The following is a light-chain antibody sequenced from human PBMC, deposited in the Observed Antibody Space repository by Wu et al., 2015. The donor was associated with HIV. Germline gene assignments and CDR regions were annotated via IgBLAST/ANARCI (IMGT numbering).Light chain of an antibody. CDR2: GAS. CDR3: QQYGSSLGT. Sequence: EIVLTQSPGTLSASPGERATLSCRASQSVNSNYLAWYQQKPGQAPSLLIYGASSRAAGIPDRFSGSGSGTDFTLTISRLEPEDFAVYYCQQYGSSLGTFGQGTNLEIK. V-gene: IGKV3-20*01. CDR1: QSVNSNY. J-gene: IGKJ2*01.